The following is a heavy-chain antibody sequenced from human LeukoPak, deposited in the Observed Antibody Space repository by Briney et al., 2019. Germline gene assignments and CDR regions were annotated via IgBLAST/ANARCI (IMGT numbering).Heavy chain of an antibody. CDR2: ISSSSSYT. Sequence: GGSLRLSCAASGFTFSDYYMSWIRQAPGKGLEWVSYISSSSSYTDYADSVKGRFTISRDNAKNSLYLRMNSLRAEDTAVYYCARNRDGYLPFDYWGQGTLVTVSS. CDR3: ARNRDGYLPFDY. J-gene: IGHJ4*02. CDR1: GFTFSDYY. V-gene: IGHV3-11*06. D-gene: IGHD5-24*01.